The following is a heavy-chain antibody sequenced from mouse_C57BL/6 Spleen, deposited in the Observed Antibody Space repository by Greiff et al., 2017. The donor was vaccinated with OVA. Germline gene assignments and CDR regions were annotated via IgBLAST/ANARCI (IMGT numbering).Heavy chain of an antibody. CDR1: GYTFTDHT. Sequence: QVQLQQSDAELVKPGASVKISCKVSGYTFTDHTIHWMKQRPEQGLEWIGYIYPRDGSTKYNEKFKGKATLTAYKSSSTAYMQIKCLTSEDSSVYFCARRGITTVYYFDYWGQGTTLTVSS. D-gene: IGHD1-1*01. J-gene: IGHJ2*01. V-gene: IGHV1-78*01. CDR2: IYPRDGST. CDR3: ARRGITTVYYFDY.